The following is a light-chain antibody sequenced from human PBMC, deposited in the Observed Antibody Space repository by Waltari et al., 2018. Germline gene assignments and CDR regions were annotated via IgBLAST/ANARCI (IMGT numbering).Light chain of an antibody. CDR3: QQYSATPPT. Sequence: DIVMTQSPDSLAVSLGERATINCKSSQSVISSFNNKNYLTWFQQKAGEAPKLPIYWASTRESGVPDRFSGSRSGTDFTLTISGLQAEDVAVYYCQQYSATPPTFGQGTKVEIK. CDR1: QSVISSFNNKNY. CDR2: WAS. J-gene: IGKJ1*01. V-gene: IGKV4-1*01.